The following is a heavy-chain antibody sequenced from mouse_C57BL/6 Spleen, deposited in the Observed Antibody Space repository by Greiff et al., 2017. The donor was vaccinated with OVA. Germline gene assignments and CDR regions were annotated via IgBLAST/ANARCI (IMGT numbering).Heavy chain of an antibody. CDR1: GYTFTGYW. J-gene: IGHJ4*01. V-gene: IGHV1-9*01. Sequence: VQLQQSGAELMKPGASVKLSCKATGYTFTGYWIEWVKQRPGHGLEWIGEILPGSGSTNYNEKFKGKATFTADTSSNTTYMQLSSLTTEDSAISDYARVPGDRDMDYWGQGTSVTVSS. CDR2: ILPGSGST. CDR3: ARVPGDRDMDY. D-gene: IGHD2-14*01.